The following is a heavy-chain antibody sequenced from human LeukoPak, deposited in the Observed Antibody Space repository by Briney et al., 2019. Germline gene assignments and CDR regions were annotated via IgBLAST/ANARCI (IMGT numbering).Heavy chain of an antibody. D-gene: IGHD3-22*01. V-gene: IGHV1-46*01. CDR1: GYTFTGYY. CDR3: ARDGTDRYFYDSSGYYWVDY. Sequence: ASVKVSCKASGYTFTGYYMHWVRQAPGQGLEWMGIINPSGGSTSYAQKFQGRVTMTRDTSTSTVYMELSSLRSEDTAVYYCARDGTDRYFYDSSGYYWVDYWGQGTLVTVSS. J-gene: IGHJ4*02. CDR2: INPSGGST.